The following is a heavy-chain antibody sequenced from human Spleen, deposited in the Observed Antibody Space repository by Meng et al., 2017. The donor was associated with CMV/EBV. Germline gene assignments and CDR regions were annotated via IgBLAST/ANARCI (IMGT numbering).Heavy chain of an antibody. CDR3: ARAPLLIPADGTSWFDP. J-gene: IGHJ5*02. D-gene: IGHD6-13*01. Sequence: ASVKVSCKASGYSFIDFYLHWVRQAPGQGLEWMGWINPNSGGTNYAQKFRGRVTMTRDTSINTAYMELGRLRSDDMAVYYCARAPLLIPADGTSWFDPWGQGTLVTVSS. V-gene: IGHV1-2*02. CDR1: GYSFIDFY. CDR2: INPNSGGT.